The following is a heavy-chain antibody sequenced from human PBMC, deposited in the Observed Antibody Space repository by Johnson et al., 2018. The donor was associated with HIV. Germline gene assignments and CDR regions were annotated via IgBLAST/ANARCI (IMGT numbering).Heavy chain of an antibody. CDR1: GFTFRSYG. D-gene: IGHD3-3*01. Sequence: QMLLVESGGGVVQPGRSLRLSCTASGFTFRSYGLHWVRQAPGKGLEWVAVIWSDGRNKYYAESVKGRFTISRDNSKNTLYLQMHNLRAEDTAVYYCARVGAITIFGVVIIDDAFDIWGQGTMVTVSS. V-gene: IGHV3-33*01. CDR3: ARVGAITIFGVVIIDDAFDI. CDR2: IWSDGRNK. J-gene: IGHJ3*02.